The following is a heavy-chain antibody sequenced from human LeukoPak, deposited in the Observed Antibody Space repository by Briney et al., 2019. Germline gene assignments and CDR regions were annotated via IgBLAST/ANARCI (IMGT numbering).Heavy chain of an antibody. D-gene: IGHD1-26*01. CDR1: GFTFSSYA. J-gene: IGHJ3*02. V-gene: IGHV3-23*01. CDR3: ARRRIVGSTDDAFDI. CDR2: ISGSGGST. Sequence: GSLRLSCATSGFTFSSYAMSWVRQAPGKGLEWVSVISGSGGSTYYADSVKGRFTISRDTSNNTLYLQMNSLRVDDTAIYYCARRRIVGSTDDAFDIWGQGTMVTLSS.